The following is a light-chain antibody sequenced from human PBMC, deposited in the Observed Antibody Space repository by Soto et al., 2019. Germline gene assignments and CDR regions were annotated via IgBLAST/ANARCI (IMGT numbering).Light chain of an antibody. V-gene: IGKV1-33*01. Sequence: DIQMTQASSSLSDSLVDRLKMTWQASQDISNYLNWYQQKPGKAPKLLIYDASNLETGVPSRFSGSGSGTDFTFTISSLQPEDIATYYCQQYDNLPLTFGGGNTVDIK. CDR1: QDISNY. J-gene: IGKJ4*01. CDR2: DAS. CDR3: QQYDNLPLT.